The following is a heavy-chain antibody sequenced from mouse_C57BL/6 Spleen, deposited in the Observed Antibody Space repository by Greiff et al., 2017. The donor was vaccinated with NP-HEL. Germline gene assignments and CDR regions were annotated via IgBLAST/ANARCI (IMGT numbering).Heavy chain of an antibody. J-gene: IGHJ2*01. D-gene: IGHD1-1*01. Sequence: VQLQQPGAELVKPGASVKMSCKASGYTFTSYWITWVKQRPGQGLEWIGDIYPGSGSTNYNEKFKSKATLTVDTSSSTAYMQLSSLTSEDSAVYDCARAGDGSSLFDYWGQGTTLTVSS. CDR2: IYPGSGST. V-gene: IGHV1-55*01. CDR1: GYTFTSYW. CDR3: ARAGDGSSLFDY.